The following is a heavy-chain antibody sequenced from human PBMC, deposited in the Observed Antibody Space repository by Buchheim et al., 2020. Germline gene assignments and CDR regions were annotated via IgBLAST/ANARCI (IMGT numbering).Heavy chain of an antibody. D-gene: IGHD2-15*01. Sequence: QVQLQESGPGLVKPSETLSLTCTVSGGSISSYYWSWIRQPPGKGLEWIGYIYYSGSTNYNPSLKSRVTITGDTSQNQFSMKLSSVTAADTAVYYCARVGYCSGGSCYLRAVDYWGQGTL. CDR1: GGSISSYY. CDR2: IYYSGST. J-gene: IGHJ4*02. V-gene: IGHV4-59*01. CDR3: ARVGYCSGGSCYLRAVDY.